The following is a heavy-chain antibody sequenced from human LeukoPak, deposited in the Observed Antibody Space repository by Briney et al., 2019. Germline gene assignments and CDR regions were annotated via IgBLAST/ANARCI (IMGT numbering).Heavy chain of an antibody. CDR2: INHSGST. CDR3: ARTGGVTVLDY. Sequence: SETLSLTCAVYGGSFSGYYWSWIRQPPGKGLEWIGEINHSGSTNYNPSLKSRVTISVHTSKNQFSLKLSSVTAADTAVYYCARTGGVTVLDYWGQGTLVTVSS. V-gene: IGHV4-34*01. D-gene: IGHD2-21*02. CDR1: GGSFSGYY. J-gene: IGHJ4*02.